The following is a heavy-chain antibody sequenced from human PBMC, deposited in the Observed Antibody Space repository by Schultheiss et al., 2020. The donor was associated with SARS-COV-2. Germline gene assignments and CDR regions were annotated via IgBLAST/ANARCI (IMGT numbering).Heavy chain of an antibody. CDR3: ARGRNGNDFWSGTSLDY. J-gene: IGHJ4*02. V-gene: IGHV3-23*01. CDR1: GFTFSSYA. Sequence: GALRLSCAASGFTFSSYAMSWVRQAPGKGLEWVSAISGSGGSTYYADSVKGRFTISRDNSKNTLYLQMNSLRAEDTAVYYCARGRNGNDFWSGTSLDYWGQGTLVTVSS. D-gene: IGHD3-3*01. CDR2: ISGSGGST.